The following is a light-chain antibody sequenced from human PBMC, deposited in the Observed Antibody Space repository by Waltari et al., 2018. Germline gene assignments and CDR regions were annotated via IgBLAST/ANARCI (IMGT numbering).Light chain of an antibody. J-gene: IGKJ2*01. CDR2: AAS. V-gene: IGKV1-39*01. CDR1: QSITNY. Sequence: DIQMTQSPSSLSASVGDRVTITCRASQSITNYLNWYQHKPGKAPKLLISAASSLQSGVPSRFSGSGSGTDFTLPISGLQPEDFATYYCQQSYSTPPYTFGQGTKLEIK. CDR3: QQSYSTPPYT.